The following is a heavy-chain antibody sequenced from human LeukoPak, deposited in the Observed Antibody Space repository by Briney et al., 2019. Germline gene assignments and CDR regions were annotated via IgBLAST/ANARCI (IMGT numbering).Heavy chain of an antibody. CDR3: AKWGFLEWLLSMFDY. D-gene: IGHD3-3*01. J-gene: IGHJ4*02. Sequence: PGGSLRLSCAASGFTFTSFAMTRVRQAPGKGLEWVSAISGSGGSTYYADSVKGRFTISRDNSKNTLYLQMNSLRAEDTAVYYCAKWGFLEWLLSMFDYWGQGTLVTVSS. CDR2: ISGSGGST. CDR1: GFTFTSFA. V-gene: IGHV3-23*01.